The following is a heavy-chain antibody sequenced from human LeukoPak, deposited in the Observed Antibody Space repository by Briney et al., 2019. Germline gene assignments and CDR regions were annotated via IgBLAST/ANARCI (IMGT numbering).Heavy chain of an antibody. V-gene: IGHV4-34*01. CDR1: GGSFSGYY. CDR2: INHSGST. CDR3: ARGLSAAPPGRY. J-gene: IGHJ4*02. Sequence: PSENLSLTCAVYGGSFSGYYWSWIRRPPGKGLEWIGEINHSGSTNYNPSLKSRVTISVDTSKNQFSLKLSSVTAADTAVYYCARGLSAAPPGRYWGQGTLVTVSS. D-gene: IGHD6-13*01.